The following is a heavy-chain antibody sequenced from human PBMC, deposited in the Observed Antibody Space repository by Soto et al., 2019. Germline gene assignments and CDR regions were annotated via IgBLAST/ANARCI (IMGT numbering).Heavy chain of an antibody. CDR3: ARESYSSGWFDH. CDR1: GFTFSNFE. D-gene: IGHD6-19*01. J-gene: IGHJ5*02. Sequence: QPGGSLRLSCAASGFTFSNFEMSWVRQAPGKGLEWVAYISRYDDTTRYADSVTGRFTISRDYAKETVYLQMSSLRAEDTAAYYCARESYSSGWFDHWGQGTLVTVSS. CDR2: ISRYDDTT. V-gene: IGHV3-48*03.